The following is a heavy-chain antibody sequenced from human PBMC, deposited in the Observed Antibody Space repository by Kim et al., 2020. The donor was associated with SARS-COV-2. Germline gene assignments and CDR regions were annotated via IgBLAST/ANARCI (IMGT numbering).Heavy chain of an antibody. V-gene: IGHV4-34*01. CDR3: ARVSIAARRLPSNFDY. Sequence: SETLSLTCAVYGGSFSGYYWSWIRQPPGKGLEWIGEINHSGSTNYNPSLKSRVTISVDTSKNQFSLKLSSVTAADTAVYYCARVSIAARRLPSNFDYWGQGTLVTVSS. CDR1: GGSFSGYY. CDR2: INHSGST. D-gene: IGHD6-6*01. J-gene: IGHJ4*02.